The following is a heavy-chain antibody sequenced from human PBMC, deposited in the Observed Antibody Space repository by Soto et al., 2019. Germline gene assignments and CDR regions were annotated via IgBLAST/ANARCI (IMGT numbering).Heavy chain of an antibody. CDR3: ARVRWLREYYFDY. Sequence: SETLSLTCTVSGCSISSGGYYWSWIRQHPGKGLEWIGYIYYSGSTYYNPSLKSRVTISVDTSKNQFSLKLSSVTAADTAVYYCARVRWLREYYFDYWGQGTLVTVSS. D-gene: IGHD6-19*01. V-gene: IGHV4-31*03. CDR1: GCSISSGGYY. CDR2: IYYSGST. J-gene: IGHJ4*02.